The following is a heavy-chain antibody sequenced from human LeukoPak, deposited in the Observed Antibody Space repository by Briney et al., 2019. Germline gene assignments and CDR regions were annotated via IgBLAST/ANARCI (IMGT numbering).Heavy chain of an antibody. V-gene: IGHV1-2*02. D-gene: IGHD5-12*01. CDR2: INPNSGGT. Sequence: ASVKVSCKASGYTFTGYYMHWVRQAPGQGLEWMGWINPNSGGTNYAQKFQGRVTMTRDTSISTAYMELSSLRSEDTAVYYCARDTNSGYLRGFMDVWGKGTTVTISS. CDR3: ARDTNSGYLRGFMDV. CDR1: GYTFTGYY. J-gene: IGHJ6*03.